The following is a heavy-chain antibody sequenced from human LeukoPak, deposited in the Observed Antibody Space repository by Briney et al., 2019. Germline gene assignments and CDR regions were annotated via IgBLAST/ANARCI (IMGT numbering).Heavy chain of an antibody. V-gene: IGHV1-2*02. Sequence: ASVKVSCKASGYTFTGYYMHWVRQAPGQGLEWMGWINPNSGGTNYAQKFQGRVTMTRDTSISTAYMELSRLRPDDTAVYYCARTNRELVTGFDYWGQGTLVTVSS. CDR1: GYTFTGYY. J-gene: IGHJ4*02. D-gene: IGHD6-6*01. CDR2: INPNSGGT. CDR3: ARTNRELVTGFDY.